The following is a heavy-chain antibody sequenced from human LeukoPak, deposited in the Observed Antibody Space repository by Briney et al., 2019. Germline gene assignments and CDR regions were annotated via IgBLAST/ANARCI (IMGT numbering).Heavy chain of an antibody. J-gene: IGHJ4*02. V-gene: IGHV1-18*01. D-gene: IGHD3-10*01. CDR1: GYTFTSYG. CDR3: ARVEGYGSGSYTFDY. CDR2: ISAYNGNT. Sequence: ASVKVSCKASGYTFTSYGISWVRQAPGQGLEWMGWISAYNGNTNYAQKLQGRVTMTRDTSTSTVYMELSSLRSEDTAVYYCARVEGYGSGSYTFDYRGQGTLVTVSS.